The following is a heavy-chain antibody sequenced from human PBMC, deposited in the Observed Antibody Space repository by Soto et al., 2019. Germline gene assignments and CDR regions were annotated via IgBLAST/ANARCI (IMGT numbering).Heavy chain of an antibody. CDR2: IWYDGSNK. D-gene: IGHD6-13*01. Sequence: PGGSLRLSCAASGFTFSSYGMHWVRQAPGKGLEWVAVIWYDGSNKYYADSVKGRFTISRDNSKNTLYLQMNSLRAEDTAVYYCAREIKAAGITEGFDYWGQGTLVTVSS. V-gene: IGHV3-33*01. CDR3: AREIKAAGITEGFDY. J-gene: IGHJ4*02. CDR1: GFTFSSYG.